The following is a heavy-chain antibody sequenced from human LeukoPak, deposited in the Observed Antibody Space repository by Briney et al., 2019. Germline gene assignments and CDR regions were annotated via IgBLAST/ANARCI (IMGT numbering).Heavy chain of an antibody. D-gene: IGHD3-3*01. CDR1: GFTFSSYA. Sequence: GGSLRLSCATSGFTFSSYAVAWVRQAPGKGLEWVSSISNTGSNTYYADSVKGRFTISRDNSKNTLSLQMSSLTAEDTAVYYCAARRGYYHCMDVWGKGTTATVSS. J-gene: IGHJ6*03. CDR3: AARRGYYHCMDV. CDR2: ISNTGSNT. V-gene: IGHV3-23*01.